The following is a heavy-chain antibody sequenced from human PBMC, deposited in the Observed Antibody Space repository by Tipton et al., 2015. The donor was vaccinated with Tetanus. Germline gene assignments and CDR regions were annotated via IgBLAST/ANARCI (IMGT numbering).Heavy chain of an antibody. D-gene: IGHD6-19*01. Sequence: QLVQSGAEVKKPGSSVKVSCKASGGSFNTYGISWVRQAPGQGPQWMGKIVPVFGTTYAQRFKGGVTITADKSTSTVFMELSSLTSADTAVFYCAGDLGGTGQYCALDVWGQGTTVTVSS. V-gene: IGHV1-69*06. CDR3: AGDLGGTGQYCALDV. CDR1: GGSFNTYG. CDR2: IVPVFGTT. J-gene: IGHJ6*02.